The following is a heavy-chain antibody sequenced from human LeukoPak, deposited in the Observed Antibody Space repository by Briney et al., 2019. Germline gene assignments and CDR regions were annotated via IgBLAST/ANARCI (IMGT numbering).Heavy chain of an antibody. V-gene: IGHV5-51*01. CDR3: ARPATVVTPWYFDL. CDR2: IYPGDSDT. J-gene: IGHJ2*01. CDR1: GYSFTSYW. Sequence: GESLQISCKGSGYSFTSYWISWVRQLAGKGREWLGIIYPGDSDTRYSPSFQGQVTISADKSISTAYVQWSSLKASGTAMYYCARPATVVTPWYFDLWGRGTLVTVSS. D-gene: IGHD4-23*01.